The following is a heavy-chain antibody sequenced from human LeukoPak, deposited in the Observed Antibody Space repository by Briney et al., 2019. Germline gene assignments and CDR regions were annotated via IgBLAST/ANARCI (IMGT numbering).Heavy chain of an antibody. J-gene: IGHJ4*02. D-gene: IGHD1-26*01. CDR3: ARDSMIVGATGPFDY. Sequence: AGGSLRLSCAASGFTFSSYSMNWVRQAPGKGLEWVSYISSSSSTIYYADSVKGRFTISRDNAKNSLYLQMNSLRAEDTAVYYCARDSMIVGATGPFDYWAREPWSPSPQ. V-gene: IGHV3-48*01. CDR2: ISSSSSTI. CDR1: GFTFSSYS.